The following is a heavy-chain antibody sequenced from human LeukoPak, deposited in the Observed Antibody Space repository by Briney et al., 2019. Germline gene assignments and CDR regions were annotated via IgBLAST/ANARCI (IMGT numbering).Heavy chain of an antibody. V-gene: IGHV2-5*02. J-gene: IGHJ4*02. CDR1: GFSLRTSAVG. CDR3: AHSPYCGAECYITLDY. D-gene: IGHD2-21*01. CDR2: IYWDDDK. Sequence: SGPTLVNPTQTLTLTCTFSGFSLRTSAVGVAWIRQPPGKALESLALIYWDDDKRYTPSLKSRLTITKDTSKNQVVLTMTNMDPMDTATYYCAHSPYCGAECYITLDYWGQGTLVTVSS.